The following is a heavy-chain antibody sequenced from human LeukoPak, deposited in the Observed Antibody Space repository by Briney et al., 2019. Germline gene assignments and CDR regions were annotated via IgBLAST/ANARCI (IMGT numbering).Heavy chain of an antibody. CDR2: IYPGDSDT. J-gene: IGHJ4*02. D-gene: IGHD3-9*01. Sequence: GESLKISCKGSGYSFTSYWIGWVRQMPGKGLEWMGIIYPGDSDTRYSPSFQGQVTISADKSISTAYLQWSSLKASDTAMYYCARLQSGGKPRWLRYFDWLSPPDYWGQGTLVTVSS. CDR3: ARLQSGGKPRWLRYFDWLSPPDY. V-gene: IGHV5-51*01. CDR1: GYSFTSYW.